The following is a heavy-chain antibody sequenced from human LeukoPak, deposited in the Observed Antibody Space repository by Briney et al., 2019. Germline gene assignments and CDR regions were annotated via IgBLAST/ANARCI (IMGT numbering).Heavy chain of an antibody. CDR3: ARDFAKDSGTQPSDY. V-gene: IGHV3-7*01. J-gene: IGHJ4*02. Sequence: PGGSLRLSCAASGLTFTRDWMGWVRQAPGKGLEWVANIRQDGGETYYVDSVKGRFTISRDNAKNSLYLQMSSLRAEDTAVYYCARDFAKDSGTQPSDYWGQGTLVTVSS. CDR1: GLTFTRDW. CDR2: IRQDGGET. D-gene: IGHD1-26*01.